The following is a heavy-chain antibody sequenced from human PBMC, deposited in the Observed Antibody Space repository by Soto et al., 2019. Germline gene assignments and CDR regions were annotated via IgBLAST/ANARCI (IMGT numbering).Heavy chain of an antibody. Sequence: QVKLVQSGAEVKKPGASVKVSCKASGYTFTSYGISWVRQAPGQGLEWMGWISAYNGNTNYAQKLQGRVTMTTDTSTSTAYMELRSLRSDDTAVYYCARGMGCTNGVCYSPGVDAFDIWGQGTMVTVSS. CDR1: GYTFTSYG. D-gene: IGHD2-8*01. CDR2: ISAYNGNT. CDR3: ARGMGCTNGVCYSPGVDAFDI. V-gene: IGHV1-18*04. J-gene: IGHJ3*02.